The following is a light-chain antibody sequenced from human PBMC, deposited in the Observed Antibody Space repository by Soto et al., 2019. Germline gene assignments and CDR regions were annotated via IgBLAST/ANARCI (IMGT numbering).Light chain of an antibody. V-gene: IGKV3-20*01. J-gene: IGKJ1*01. CDR3: QQYMSSVT. Sequence: EIVLTQSPGSLSLSPGQRATLSCRASQSVDTTFFAWYQKKPGQAPRLLIYGASKRATGIPDRFSGSGSGTDFTLIISRLEPEDFAVYYRQQYMSSVTFGQGTKVEIK. CDR2: GAS. CDR1: QSVDTTF.